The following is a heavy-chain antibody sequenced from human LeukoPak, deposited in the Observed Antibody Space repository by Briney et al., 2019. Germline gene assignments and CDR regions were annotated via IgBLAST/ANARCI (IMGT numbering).Heavy chain of an antibody. CDR1: GGSISSYY. CDR3: ARDSGSGTDY. V-gene: IGHV4-59*01. CDR2: IYYSGST. J-gene: IGHJ4*02. Sequence: PSETLSLTCTVSGGSISSYYWSWIWQPPGKGLEWIGYIYYSGSTNYNPSLKSRVTISVDTSKNQFSLKLSSVTAADTAVYYCARDSGSGTDYWGQGTLVTVSS. D-gene: IGHD3-10*01.